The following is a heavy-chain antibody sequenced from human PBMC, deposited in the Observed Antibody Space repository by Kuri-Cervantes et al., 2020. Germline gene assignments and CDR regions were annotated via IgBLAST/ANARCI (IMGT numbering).Heavy chain of an antibody. CDR3: ARGRGYYYYYMDV. CDR2: IYHSGST. J-gene: IGHJ6*03. Sequence: GSLRLSCAVSGGSISSSNWWSWVRQPPGKGLEWIGEIYHSGSTNYNPSLKSRVTISVDKSKNQFSLKLSSVTAADTAVYYCARGRGYYYYYMDVWGKGTTVTVSS. D-gene: IGHD3-10*01. CDR1: GGSISSSNW. V-gene: IGHV4-4*02.